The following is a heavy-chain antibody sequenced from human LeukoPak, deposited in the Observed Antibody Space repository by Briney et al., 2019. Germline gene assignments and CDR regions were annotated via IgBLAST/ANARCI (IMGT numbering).Heavy chain of an antibody. V-gene: IGHV3-30*03. CDR2: ISYDGSNK. D-gene: IGHD2-15*01. CDR3: ARGCHGGGSCSNFDY. J-gene: IGHJ4*02. Sequence: GRSLRLSCAASGFTFSSYGMHWVRQAPGKGLEWVAVISYDGSNKYYADSVKGRFTISRDNSKNTLYLQMNSLRAGDTAVYYCARGCHGGGSCSNFDYWGQGTLVTVSS. CDR1: GFTFSSYG.